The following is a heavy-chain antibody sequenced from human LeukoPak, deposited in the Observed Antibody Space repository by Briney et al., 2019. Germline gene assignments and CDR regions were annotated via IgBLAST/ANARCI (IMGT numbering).Heavy chain of an antibody. Sequence: GGSLRLSCAASGFTFSSYGMHWVRQAPGKGLEWVAVIWYDGSNKYHADSVKGRFTISRDNSKNTLYLQMNSLRAEDTALYYCARGTSGSYYVVDYWGQGTLVTVSS. CDR2: IWYDGSNK. D-gene: IGHD3-22*01. V-gene: IGHV3-33*01. CDR3: ARGTSGSYYVVDY. CDR1: GFTFSSYG. J-gene: IGHJ4*02.